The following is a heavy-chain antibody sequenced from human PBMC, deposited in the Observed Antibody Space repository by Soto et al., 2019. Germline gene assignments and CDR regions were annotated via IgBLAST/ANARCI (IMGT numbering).Heavy chain of an antibody. D-gene: IGHD4-17*01. CDR2: ISPIFGSK. CDR3: AGDYGVYDWYGMDV. CDR1: GATFRSYA. V-gene: IGHV1-69*01. Sequence: VQLVQSGAEVKKPGSSVKVSCRASGATFRSYAFTWVRQAPGQGLEWMGGISPIFGSKIYARQFQGRVTITADDSASTAYMELNSLSSEDTAVYYCAGDYGVYDWYGMDVWGQGTTVTVSS. J-gene: IGHJ6*02.